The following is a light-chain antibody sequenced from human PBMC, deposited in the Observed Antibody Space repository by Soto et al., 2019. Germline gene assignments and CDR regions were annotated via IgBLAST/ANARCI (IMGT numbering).Light chain of an antibody. CDR2: DVS. J-gene: IGLJ1*01. CDR3: CSYTGSGTYV. CDR1: SSDIGGYKY. V-gene: IGLV2-14*03. Sequence: QSALTQPASVSGSPGQSITISCTGTSSDIGGYKYVSWYQQHPGKAPKVMIYDVSNRPSGISNRFSGSKSGNTASLTISGLQAEDEAYYYCCSYTGSGTYVFGTGTKLTVL.